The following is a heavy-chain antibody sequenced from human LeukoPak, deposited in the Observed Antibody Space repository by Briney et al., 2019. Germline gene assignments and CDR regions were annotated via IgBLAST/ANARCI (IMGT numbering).Heavy chain of an antibody. CDR3: ARAGIRMANWFDP. Sequence: PGGSLRLSCAASGFTFSSYEMNWVRQAPGKGLEWVSYISSSGSTIYYADSVKGRFTISRDNAKNSLYLQMNSLRAEDTAVYYCARAGIRMANWFDPWGQGTLVTVSS. D-gene: IGHD1-26*01. J-gene: IGHJ5*02. CDR1: GFTFSSYE. CDR2: ISSSGSTI. V-gene: IGHV3-48*03.